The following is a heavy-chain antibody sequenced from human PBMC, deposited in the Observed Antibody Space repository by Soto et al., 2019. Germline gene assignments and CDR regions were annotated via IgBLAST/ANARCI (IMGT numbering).Heavy chain of an antibody. V-gene: IGHV4-34*01. Sequence: SETLSLTCAVYGGSFSGYYWSWIRQPPGKGLEWIGEINHSGSTNYNPSLKSRVTISVDTSKNQFSLKLSSVTAADTAVYYCARGRYGYVWGSYRKEDWFDPCGQGTLVTVSS. CDR3: ARGRYGYVWGSYRKEDWFDP. CDR2: INHSGST. D-gene: IGHD3-16*02. J-gene: IGHJ5*02. CDR1: GGSFSGYY.